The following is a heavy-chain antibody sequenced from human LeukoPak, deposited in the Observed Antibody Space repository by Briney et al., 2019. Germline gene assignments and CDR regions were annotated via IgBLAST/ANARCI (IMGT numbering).Heavy chain of an antibody. CDR3: AGGDYPLVDY. D-gene: IGHD4-17*01. V-gene: IGHV4-31*03. CDR2: IYYSGST. CDR1: GGSISSGGYY. Sequence: SETLSLTCTVSGGSISSGGYYWSWIRQHPGKGLEWIGYIYYSGSTYYNPSLKSRVTISVDTSKNQFSLKLSSVTAADTAVYYCAGGDYPLVDYWGQGTLVTVSS. J-gene: IGHJ4*02.